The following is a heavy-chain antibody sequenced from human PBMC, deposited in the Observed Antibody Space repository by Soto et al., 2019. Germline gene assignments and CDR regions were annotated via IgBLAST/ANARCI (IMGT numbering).Heavy chain of an antibody. J-gene: IGHJ4*02. CDR2: ISYDGSNK. D-gene: IGHD5-18*01. CDR1: GFTFSSYG. V-gene: IGHV3-30*18. Sequence: QVQLVESGGGVVQPGRSLRLSCAASGFTFSSYGMHWVRQAPGKGLEWVAVISYDGSNKYYADSVKGRFTISRDNSKNTLDLQMNSLRAEDTAVYHWAKGYSYSVCDYWGQGTLVTVSS. CDR3: AKGYSYSVCDY.